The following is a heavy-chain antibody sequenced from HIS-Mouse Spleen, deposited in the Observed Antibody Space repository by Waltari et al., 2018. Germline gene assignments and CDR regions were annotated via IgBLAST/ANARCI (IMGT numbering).Heavy chain of an antibody. Sequence: QLQLQESGPGLVTPSETLSLTCTVSGGSISSSSYYWGWIRPPPGKGLEWIGSIYYSGSTYYNPSLKSRVTVSVDTSKNQFSLKLSSVTAADTVVYYCARKRTASGWFDPWGQGTLVTVSS. D-gene: IGHD2-21*02. CDR3: ARKRTASGWFDP. CDR1: GGSISSSSYY. V-gene: IGHV4-39*01. J-gene: IGHJ5*02. CDR2: IYYSGST.